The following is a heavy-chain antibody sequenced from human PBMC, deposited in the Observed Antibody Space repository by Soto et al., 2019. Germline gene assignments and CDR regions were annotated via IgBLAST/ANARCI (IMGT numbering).Heavy chain of an antibody. CDR2: IYYSGST. V-gene: IGHV4-59*08. D-gene: IGHD3-9*01. J-gene: IGHJ6*03. CDR3: ARHAGYDILTGFYYYYYYMDV. CDR1: GGSISSYY. Sequence: SETLSLTCTVSGGSISSYYWSWIRQPPGKGLEWIGYIYYSGSTNYNPSLKSRVTISVDTSKNQFSLKLSSVTAADTAVYYCARHAGYDILTGFYYYYYYMDVWGKGTTVTVSS.